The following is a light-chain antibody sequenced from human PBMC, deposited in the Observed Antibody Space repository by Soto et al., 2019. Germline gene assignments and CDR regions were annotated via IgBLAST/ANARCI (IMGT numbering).Light chain of an antibody. J-gene: IGLJ2*01. Sequence: QSALTQPASVSGSPGQSITISCTGTSSDVGGYNYVSWYQQHPGKAPKLMIYEVSNRPSGVSNRFSGSKSGNTASLTISGLQAEDEADYYCSSYTSISTVFGGGIKLTVL. CDR1: SSDVGGYNY. V-gene: IGLV2-14*01. CDR2: EVS. CDR3: SSYTSISTV.